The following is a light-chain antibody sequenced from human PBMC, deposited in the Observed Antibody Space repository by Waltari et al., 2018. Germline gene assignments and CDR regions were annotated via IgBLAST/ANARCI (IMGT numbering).Light chain of an antibody. Sequence: EIMLTQSPGTLSLSPGERDTLSCRASQSISKYLAWYQQKPGQPPRLLIYNASSRATGIPDRFSGSGSGTDFSLTISRLEPEDFAVYYCQKYGTLPATFGQGTKVEIK. J-gene: IGKJ1*01. V-gene: IGKV3-20*01. CDR1: QSISKY. CDR2: NAS. CDR3: QKYGTLPAT.